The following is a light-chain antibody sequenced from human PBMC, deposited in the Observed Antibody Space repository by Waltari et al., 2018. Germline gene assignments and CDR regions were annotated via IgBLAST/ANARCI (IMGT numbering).Light chain of an antibody. CDR1: SSDVGGYNY. CDR3: TSYTSSSISHVL. CDR2: EVS. J-gene: IGLJ2*01. Sequence: QSALTQPASVSGSPGQSITISCTGTSSDVGGYNYLSWYQPQPGKAPKLIISEVSNRPSGVSNRVSGSKSGNTASLTISGLQAEDEGDYYCTSYTSSSISHVLFGGGTKLSVL. V-gene: IGLV2-14*01.